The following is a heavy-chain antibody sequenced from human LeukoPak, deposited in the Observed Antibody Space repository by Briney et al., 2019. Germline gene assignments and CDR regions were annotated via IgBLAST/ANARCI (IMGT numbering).Heavy chain of an antibody. CDR2: IYYSGST. D-gene: IGHD6-19*01. Sequence: SETLSLTCTVSGGSISSYYWSWIRQPPGKGLEWIGYIYYSGSTNYNPSLKSRVTISLDTSNQFSLKLGSVTAADTAVYYCARGRGSGWSLRYYFDYWGQGTLVTVSS. J-gene: IGHJ4*02. CDR3: ARGRGSGWSLRYYFDY. V-gene: IGHV4-59*01. CDR1: GGSISSYY.